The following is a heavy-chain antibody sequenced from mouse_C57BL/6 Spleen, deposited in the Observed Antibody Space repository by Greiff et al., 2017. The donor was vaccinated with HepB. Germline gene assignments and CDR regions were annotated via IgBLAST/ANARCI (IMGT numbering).Heavy chain of an antibody. V-gene: IGHV1-54*01. CDR2: INPGSGGT. D-gene: IGHD4-1*01. Sequence: VKLMESGAELVRPGTSVKVSCKASGYAFTNYLIEWVKQRPGQGLEWIGVINPGSGGTNYNEKFKGKATLTADKSSSTAYMQLSSLTSEDSAVYFCAREGLGRGFAYWGQGTLVTVSA. CDR3: AREGLGRGFAY. CDR1: GYAFTNYL. J-gene: IGHJ3*01.